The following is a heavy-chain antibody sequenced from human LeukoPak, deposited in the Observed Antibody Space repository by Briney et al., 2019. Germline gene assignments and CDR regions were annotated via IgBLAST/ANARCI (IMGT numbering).Heavy chain of an antibody. Sequence: GGSLTLSCAASGFTFSDYYMSWIRQAPGKGLEWVSYISSSGSTIYYADSVKGRFTISRDNAKNSLYLQMNSLRAEDTAVYYCARDAPPYPSYTNAFDIWGQGTMVTVSS. J-gene: IGHJ3*02. CDR1: GFTFSDYY. V-gene: IGHV3-11*01. CDR2: ISSSGSTI. CDR3: ARDAPPYPSYTNAFDI. D-gene: IGHD3-16*01.